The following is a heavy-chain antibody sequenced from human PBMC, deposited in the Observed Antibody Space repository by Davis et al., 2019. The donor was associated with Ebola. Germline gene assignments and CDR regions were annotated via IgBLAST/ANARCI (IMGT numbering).Heavy chain of an antibody. V-gene: IGHV4-4*02. CDR3: ARGSQWLGPDY. D-gene: IGHD6-19*01. CDR1: GGSISSSTW. J-gene: IGHJ4*02. CDR2: IYPSGNT. Sequence: SETLSLTCAVSGGSISSSTWWSWVRQPPGKGLEWIGEIYPSGNTNYNPSLKSRVTISVDTSKKHFSLKLGSVTAADTAVYYCARGSQWLGPDYWGQGTLVTVSS.